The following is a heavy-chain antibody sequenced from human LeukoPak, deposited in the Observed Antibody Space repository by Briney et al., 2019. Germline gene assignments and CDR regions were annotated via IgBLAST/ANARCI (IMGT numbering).Heavy chain of an antibody. CDR3: ARDSPAIAVALDY. CDR2: ISRSGSTI. J-gene: IGHJ4*02. Sequence: PGGSLRLSCAASGFTFSNYEMNWVRQAPGKGLEWVSYISRSGSTIYYADSVKGRFTISRDNAKNSLYLQMNSLRAEDTAVYYCARDSPAIAVALDYWGQGTLVTVSS. V-gene: IGHV3-48*03. D-gene: IGHD6-19*01. CDR1: GFTFSNYE.